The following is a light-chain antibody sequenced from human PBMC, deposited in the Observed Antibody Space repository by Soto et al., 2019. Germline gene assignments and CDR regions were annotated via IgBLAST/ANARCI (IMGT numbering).Light chain of an antibody. Sequence: EIVLTQSPGTLSLSPGERAILSCRASQSVSSSYLAWYQQKPGQARRLLIYGASSRATGIPDRFSGSGSGTDFTLTISRLEPEDFAVYYCQQYGSSPYTFGQGTKLEIK. CDR1: QSVSSSY. J-gene: IGKJ2*01. V-gene: IGKV3-20*01. CDR3: QQYGSSPYT. CDR2: GAS.